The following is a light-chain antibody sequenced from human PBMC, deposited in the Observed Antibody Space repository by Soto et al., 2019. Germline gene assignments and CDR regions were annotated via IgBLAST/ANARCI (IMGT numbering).Light chain of an antibody. Sequence: DIQMTQSPSSLSASAGDRVTITCQASQDISNHLNWYQQKAGKAPKLLINDASNLEAGVPSRFSGXGAGTDFTLTISXLXPXDIATYYCQQYVNALTFGGGTKVEIK. V-gene: IGKV1-33*01. J-gene: IGKJ4*01. CDR1: QDISNH. CDR3: QQYVNALT. CDR2: DAS.